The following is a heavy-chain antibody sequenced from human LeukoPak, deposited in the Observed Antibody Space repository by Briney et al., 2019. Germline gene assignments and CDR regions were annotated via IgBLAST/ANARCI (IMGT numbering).Heavy chain of an antibody. D-gene: IGHD6-19*01. CDR2: ISGSGGRT. J-gene: IGHJ4*02. CDR3: ARDKQWLLDY. Sequence: GGSLRLSCAASGFTFSSYAMSWVRQAPGKGLAWVSAISGSGGRTYYADSVKGRFTISRDNAKNSLYLQMNSLRAEDTAAYYCARDKQWLLDYWGQGTLVTVSS. CDR1: GFTFSSYA. V-gene: IGHV3-23*01.